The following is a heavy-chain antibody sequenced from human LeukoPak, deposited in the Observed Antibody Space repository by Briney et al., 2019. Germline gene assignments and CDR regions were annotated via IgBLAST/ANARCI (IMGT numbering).Heavy chain of an antibody. CDR3: ARVAAAGKGFDY. Sequence: GGSLRLSCTTSGFFFSTYWMNWVRQATGKGLDWVSAIDIAGDTYYPGSVKGRFTISRENAKNSLYLQMNSLRAGDTAVYYCARVAAAGKGFDYWGQGTLVTVSS. D-gene: IGHD6-13*01. V-gene: IGHV3-13*01. CDR2: IDIAGDT. CDR1: GFFFSTYW. J-gene: IGHJ4*02.